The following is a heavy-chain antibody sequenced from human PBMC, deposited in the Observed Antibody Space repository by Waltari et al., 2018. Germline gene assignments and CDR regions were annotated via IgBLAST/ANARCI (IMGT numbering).Heavy chain of an antibody. J-gene: IGHJ4*02. Sequence: EVQLVESGGGLVQPGRSLRLSCAASGFTFDDYAMHWVRQAPGKGLEWVSGISWNSGSIGYADSVTGRFTISRDNAKNSLYLQMNSLRAEDTALYYCAKMSFGGDGTFDYWGQGTLVTVSS. CDR1: GFTFDDYA. CDR2: ISWNSGSI. V-gene: IGHV3-9*01. CDR3: AKMSFGGDGTFDY. D-gene: IGHD2-21*02.